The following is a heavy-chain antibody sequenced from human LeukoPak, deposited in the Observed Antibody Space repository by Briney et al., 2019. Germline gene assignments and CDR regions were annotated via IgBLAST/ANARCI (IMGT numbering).Heavy chain of an antibody. V-gene: IGHV4-34*01. D-gene: IGHD2-2*01. CDR2: INHSGST. CDR3: ARGRAYNVVPSYWAYGMDV. J-gene: IGHJ6*02. Sequence: PSETLSLTCAVYGGSFSGYYWSWIRQPPGKGLEWIGEINHSGSTNYNPSLKSRVTISVDTSKNQFSLKLSSVTAADTAVYYCARGRAYNVVPSYWAYGMDVWGQGTTVTVSS. CDR1: GGSFSGYY.